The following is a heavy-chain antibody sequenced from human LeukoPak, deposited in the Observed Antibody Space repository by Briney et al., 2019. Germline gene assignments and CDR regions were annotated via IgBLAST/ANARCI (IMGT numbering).Heavy chain of an antibody. D-gene: IGHD2-15*01. CDR3: ASLRLLQDYYYGMDV. Sequence: GASVKVSCKASGGTFSSYAISWVRQAPGQGLEWMGWISAYNGNTNYAQKLQGRVTMTTDTSTSTAYMELRSLRSDDTAVYYCASLRLLQDYYYGMDVWGQGTTVTVSS. V-gene: IGHV1-18*01. J-gene: IGHJ6*02. CDR2: ISAYNGNT. CDR1: GGTFSSYA.